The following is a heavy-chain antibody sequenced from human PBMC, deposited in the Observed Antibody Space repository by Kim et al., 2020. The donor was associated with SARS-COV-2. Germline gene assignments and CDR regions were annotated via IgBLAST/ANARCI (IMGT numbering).Heavy chain of an antibody. Sequence: SETLSLTCTVSGGSISSGGYYWSWIRQHPGKGLEWIGYIYYSGSTYYNPSLKSRVTISVDTSKNQFSLKLSSVTAADTAVYYCAREVVAANEPFDYWGQGTLVTVSS. CDR2: IYYSGST. CDR3: AREVVAANEPFDY. D-gene: IGHD2-15*01. CDR1: GGSISSGGYY. J-gene: IGHJ4*02. V-gene: IGHV4-31*03.